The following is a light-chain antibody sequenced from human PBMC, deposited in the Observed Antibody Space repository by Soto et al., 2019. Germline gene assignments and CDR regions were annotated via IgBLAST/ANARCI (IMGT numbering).Light chain of an antibody. Sequence: QSVLTQSPSASASLGASVKLTCTLSSGHSIYAIAWHQQQPEKGPRYLMKLNSDGSHSKGDGIPDRFSGSSSGAERYLTISSLQSEEEADYYCQTWGSGPVVFGGGTKVTVL. CDR3: QTWGSGPVV. CDR1: SGHSIYA. CDR2: LNSDGSH. V-gene: IGLV4-69*01. J-gene: IGLJ2*01.